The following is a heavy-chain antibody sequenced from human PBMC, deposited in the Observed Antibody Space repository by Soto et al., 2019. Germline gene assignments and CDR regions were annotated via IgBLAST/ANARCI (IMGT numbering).Heavy chain of an antibody. CDR3: ARWLQLGGYYYYGMDV. D-gene: IGHD5-12*01. J-gene: IGHJ6*02. CDR1: GFTVSSNY. Sequence: XGSLGLSCAASGFTVSSNYMSWVRQAPGKGLEWVSVIYSGGSTYYADSVKGRFTISRDNSKNTLYLQMNSLRAEDTAVYYCARWLQLGGYYYYGMDVWGQGTTVTVSS. CDR2: IYSGGST. V-gene: IGHV3-53*01.